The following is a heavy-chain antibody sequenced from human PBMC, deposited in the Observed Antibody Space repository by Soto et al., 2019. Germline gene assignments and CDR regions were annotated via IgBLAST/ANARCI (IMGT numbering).Heavy chain of an antibody. D-gene: IGHD4-4*01. V-gene: IGHV3-15*01. CDR1: GFTFSNAW. Sequence: GGSLRLSCAASGFTFSNAWMSWVRQAPGKGLEWVGRIKSKTDGGTTDYAAPVKGRFTISRDDSKNTLYLQMNSLKTEDTAVYYCTTVPDYSNPPLAFDIWGQGTMVTVSS. CDR2: IKSKTDGGTT. J-gene: IGHJ3*02. CDR3: TTVPDYSNPPLAFDI.